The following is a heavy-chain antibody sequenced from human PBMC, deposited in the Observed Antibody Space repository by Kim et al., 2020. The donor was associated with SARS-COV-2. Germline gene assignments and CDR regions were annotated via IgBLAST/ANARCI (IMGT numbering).Heavy chain of an antibody. Sequence: SETLSLTCTVSGGSISSSSYYWGWIRQPPGKGLEWIGSIYYSGSTYYNPSLKSRVTISVDTSKNQFSLKLSSVTAADTAVYYCARGRLGLLDYWGQGTLVTVSS. D-gene: IGHD6-19*01. CDR1: GGSISSSSYY. V-gene: IGHV4-39*07. CDR2: IYYSGST. CDR3: ARGRLGLLDY. J-gene: IGHJ4*02.